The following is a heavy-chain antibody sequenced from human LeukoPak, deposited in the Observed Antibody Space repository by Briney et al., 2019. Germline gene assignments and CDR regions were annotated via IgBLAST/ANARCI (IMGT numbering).Heavy chain of an antibody. CDR2: ISDIGIF. D-gene: IGHD2/OR15-2a*01. V-gene: IGHV4-59*08. CDR1: GGSISSYY. Sequence: PSETLSLTCTVSGGSISSYYWSWIRQPPGKGLEWIAYISDIGIFNYNPSLKSRVTISLDTSKNQFSLKLGSVTAADTAVYYCAGHHPRNTVDFWGQGTLVTVSS. J-gene: IGHJ4*02. CDR3: AGHHPRNTVDF.